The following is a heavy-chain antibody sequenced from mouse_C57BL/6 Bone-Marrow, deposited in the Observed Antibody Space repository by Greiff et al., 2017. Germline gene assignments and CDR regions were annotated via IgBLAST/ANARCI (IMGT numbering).Heavy chain of an antibody. J-gene: IGHJ4*01. Sequence: QVQLKESGAELARPGASVKLSCKASGYTFTSYGISWVKQRTGQGLEWIGEIYPRSGNTYYNEKFKGKATLTADKSSSTAYMELRSLTSEDSAVYFCARRDIYYDYAMDYWGQGTSVTVSS. CDR2: IYPRSGNT. D-gene: IGHD2-1*01. V-gene: IGHV1-81*01. CDR1: GYTFTSYG. CDR3: ARRDIYYDYAMDY.